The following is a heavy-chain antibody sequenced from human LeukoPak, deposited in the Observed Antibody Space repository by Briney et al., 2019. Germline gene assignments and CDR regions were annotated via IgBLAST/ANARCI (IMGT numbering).Heavy chain of an antibody. CDR1: GYTFTGYY. D-gene: IGHD5-18*01. Sequence: ASVKVSCKASGYTFTGYYMHWVRQAPGQGLEWMGWINPNSGGTNYAQKFQGRVTMTRDTSISTAYMELSRLRSEDTAVYYCAREASYGYGYYYYYGMDVWGQGTTVTVSS. J-gene: IGHJ6*02. V-gene: IGHV1-2*02. CDR2: INPNSGGT. CDR3: AREASYGYGYYYYYGMDV.